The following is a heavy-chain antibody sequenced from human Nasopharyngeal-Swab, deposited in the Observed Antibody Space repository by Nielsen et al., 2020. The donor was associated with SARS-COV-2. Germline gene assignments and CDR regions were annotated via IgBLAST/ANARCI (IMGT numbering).Heavy chain of an antibody. CDR3: ARSGYSNSDIDY. J-gene: IGHJ4*02. D-gene: IGHD6-6*01. CDR2: IIPIFGTA. Sequence: SVQVSCQASVGTFSSYAISWVRQAAAQGLEWMGGIIPIFGTADYAQKFQDRVTITADESTSTANMELSSMRAEDTAGYYCARSGYSNSDIDYWGQGTLVTVSS. CDR1: VGTFSSYA. V-gene: IGHV1-69*13.